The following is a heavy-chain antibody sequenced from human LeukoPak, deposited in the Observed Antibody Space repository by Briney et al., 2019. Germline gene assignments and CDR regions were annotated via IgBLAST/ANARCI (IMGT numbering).Heavy chain of an antibody. Sequence: GGSLRLSCATSGFVFSNYAMNWVRQAPGEGLEYVSAITGDGSTPYYANPVKGRFTISRDNSRNTLYLQMGSLRSEDMAVYYCARVGFSGYDSWGQGTLVTVSS. J-gene: IGHJ5*02. CDR1: GFVFSNYA. CDR3: ARVGFSGYDS. D-gene: IGHD5-12*01. V-gene: IGHV3-64*01. CDR2: ITGDGSTP.